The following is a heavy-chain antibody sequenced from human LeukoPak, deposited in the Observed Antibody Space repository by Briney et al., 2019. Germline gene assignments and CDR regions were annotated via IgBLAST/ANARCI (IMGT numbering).Heavy chain of an antibody. CDR1: GFTFSSYS. Sequence: PGGPLRLSCAASGFTFSSYSMNWVRQAPGKGLEWVSSISSSSSYIYYPDSVKGRFTISRDNAKNSLYLQMNSLRAEDTAVYYCARDYNYGSGNFDYWGQGTLVTVSS. CDR2: ISSSSSYI. J-gene: IGHJ4*02. CDR3: ARDYNYGSGNFDY. V-gene: IGHV3-21*01. D-gene: IGHD3-10*01.